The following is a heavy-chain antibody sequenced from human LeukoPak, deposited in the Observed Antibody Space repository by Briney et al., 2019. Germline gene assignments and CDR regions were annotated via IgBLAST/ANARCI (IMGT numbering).Heavy chain of an antibody. Sequence: SETLSLTCTVSGGSISSGDYYWNWIRQPPGKGLEWIGDIYYGGSTNYNPSLKSRVSISVDTSKNQFSLKLSSVTAADTAVYYCASRSGYSYVRWFDPWGQGTLVTVSS. CDR3: ASRSGYSYVRWFDP. CDR2: IYYGGST. J-gene: IGHJ5*02. V-gene: IGHV4-30-4*01. D-gene: IGHD5-18*01. CDR1: GGSISSGDYY.